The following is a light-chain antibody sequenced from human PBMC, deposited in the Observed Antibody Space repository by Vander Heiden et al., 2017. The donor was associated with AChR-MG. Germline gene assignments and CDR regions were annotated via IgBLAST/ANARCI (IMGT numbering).Light chain of an antibody. CDR3: QQYNNWPL. J-gene: IGKJ4*01. CDR1: QSVSSN. V-gene: IGKV3-15*01. Sequence: EIVMTQSPAILSVSPGERATLSCRASQSVSSNLAWYQQKPGQAPRLLIYGASTRATGIPARFSGSGSGTEFTLTISSLQSEDFAVYYCQQYNNWPLFGGGTKVEIK. CDR2: GAS.